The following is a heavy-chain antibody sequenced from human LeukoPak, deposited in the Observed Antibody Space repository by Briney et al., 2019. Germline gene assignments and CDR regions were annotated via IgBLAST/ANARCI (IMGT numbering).Heavy chain of an antibody. J-gene: IGHJ4*02. D-gene: IGHD3-22*01. CDR2: ISYTGRT. V-gene: IGHV4-59*02. Sequence: SETLSLTCTVSGGSVSSYYWSWIRQPPGKGLEWIGYISYTGRTNSNPSLKSRVTISVDTSKNQFSLKLSSVTAADTAVYYCARHDSSGLNYWGQGTLVTVSS. CDR1: GGSVSSYY. CDR3: ARHDSSGLNY.